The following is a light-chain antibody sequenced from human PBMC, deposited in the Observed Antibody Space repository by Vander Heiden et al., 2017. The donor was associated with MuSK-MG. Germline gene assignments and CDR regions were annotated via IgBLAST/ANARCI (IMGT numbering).Light chain of an antibody. J-gene: IGLJ2*01. V-gene: IGLV2-14*01. Sequence: QSALTQPASVSGSPGQSITISCTGTSSDVGGYNYVSWYQQHPGKAPKLMIYDVSNRPSGVSNRFSGSKSGNTASLTISGLQAEDEADYDCSSYTSSSSQVVFGGGTKLTVI. CDR3: SSYTSSSSQVV. CDR1: SSDVGGYNY. CDR2: DVS.